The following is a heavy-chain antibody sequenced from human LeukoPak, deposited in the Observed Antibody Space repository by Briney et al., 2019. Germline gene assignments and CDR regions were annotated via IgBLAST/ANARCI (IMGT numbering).Heavy chain of an antibody. CDR3: ARARWDGYNPAAFDY. D-gene: IGHD5-24*01. CDR1: GDTFISHA. V-gene: IGHV1-69*04. Sequence: ASVKVSCKASGDTFISHAITWVRQAPGQGLEWMGRIIPIIGTGNYAQKFQGRVTITADKSTNTAYMELTSVTSEDTAVYYCARARWDGYNPAAFDYWGQGTLVTVSS. J-gene: IGHJ4*02. CDR2: IIPIIGTG.